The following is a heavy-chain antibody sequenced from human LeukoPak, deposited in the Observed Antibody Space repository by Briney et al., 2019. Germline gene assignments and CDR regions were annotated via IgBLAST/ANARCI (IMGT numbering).Heavy chain of an antibody. CDR1: GFTFSSHA. CDR3: AKAQITIFGVVTALTY. CDR2: ISGSGGST. Sequence: GGSLRLSCAASGFTFSSHAMSWVRQAPGKGLEWVSAISGSGGSTYYADSVKGRFTISRDNSKNTLYLQMNSLRAEDTAVYYCAKAQITIFGVVTALTYWGQGTLVTVSS. D-gene: IGHD3-3*01. J-gene: IGHJ4*02. V-gene: IGHV3-23*01.